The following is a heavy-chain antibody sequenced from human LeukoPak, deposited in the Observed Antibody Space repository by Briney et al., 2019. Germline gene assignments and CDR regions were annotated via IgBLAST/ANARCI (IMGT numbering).Heavy chain of an antibody. D-gene: IGHD2-2*01. J-gene: IGHJ3*02. CDR1: GGTFISYA. Sequence: SVKVSCKASGGTFISYAISWVRQAPGQGLEWMGGIIPIFGTANCAQKFQGRVTITADESTSTAYMELRSLRSDDTAVYYCARGRIYCSSTSCYGLAFDIWGQGTMVTVSS. V-gene: IGHV1-69*13. CDR3: ARGRIYCSSTSCYGLAFDI. CDR2: IIPIFGTA.